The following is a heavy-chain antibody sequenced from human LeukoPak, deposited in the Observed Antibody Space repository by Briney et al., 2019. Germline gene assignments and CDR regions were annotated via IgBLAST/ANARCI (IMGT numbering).Heavy chain of an antibody. CDR1: GGSISSSSYY. D-gene: IGHD3-9*01. Sequence: SETLSLTCTVSGGSISSSSYYWGWIRQPPGKGLEWIGSIYYSGSTYYNPSLKSRVTISVDTSKNQFSLKLSSVTAADTAVYYCAKRLNTGYYKNGYYFDYWGQGTLVTVSS. J-gene: IGHJ4*02. CDR3: AKRLNTGYYKNGYYFDY. CDR2: IYYSGST. V-gene: IGHV4-39*01.